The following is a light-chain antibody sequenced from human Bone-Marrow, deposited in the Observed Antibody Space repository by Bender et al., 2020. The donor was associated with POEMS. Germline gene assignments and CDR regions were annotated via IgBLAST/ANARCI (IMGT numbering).Light chain of an antibody. CDR2: RNR. Sequence: QSVLIQPPSASGTPGQRVTISCTGSSSNIGAGFEVHWYQHLPGTAPKLLVYRNRERSSGVPDRFSGSNSGTSASLAITGLQAEDEADYYCCSYAGDYIYVFGTGTKVTVL. CDR1: SSNIGAGFE. CDR3: CSYAGDYIYV. V-gene: IGLV1-40*01. J-gene: IGLJ1*01.